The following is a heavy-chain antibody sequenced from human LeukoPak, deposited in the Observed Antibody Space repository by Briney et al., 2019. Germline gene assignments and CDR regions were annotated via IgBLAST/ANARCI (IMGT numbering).Heavy chain of an antibody. Sequence: GGSLRLSCAASGFTFSNYGLSWVRRAPGKGLEWVSGITGSGGSTYYADSVKGRFTISRDNSKNTLYLQMNSLRAEDTAIYYCARDERLLSFLKWGQGTLVTVSS. V-gene: IGHV3-23*01. CDR1: GFTFSNYG. J-gene: IGHJ4*02. CDR2: ITGSGGST. CDR3: ARDERLLSFLK. D-gene: IGHD3-3*01.